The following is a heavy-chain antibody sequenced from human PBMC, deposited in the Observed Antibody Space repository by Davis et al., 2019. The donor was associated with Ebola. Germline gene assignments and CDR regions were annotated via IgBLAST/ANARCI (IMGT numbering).Heavy chain of an antibody. CDR3: ARLQSIFGVAFDY. CDR2: IYPRDSDT. Sequence: KVSCKGSGYSFPNYWIGWVRQTPGKGLEWMGIIYPRDSDTRYSPSFQGQVTISADKSISTAYLQWSSLKASDTAIYYCARLQSIFGVAFDYWGQGTLVTVSS. CDR1: GYSFPNYW. V-gene: IGHV5-51*01. D-gene: IGHD3-3*01. J-gene: IGHJ4*02.